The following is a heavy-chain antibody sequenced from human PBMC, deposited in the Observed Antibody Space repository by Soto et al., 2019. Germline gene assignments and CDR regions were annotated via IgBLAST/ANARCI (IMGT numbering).Heavy chain of an antibody. J-gene: IGHJ4*02. Sequence: SLRLSCAASGFTFSSYGMHWVRQAPGKGLEWVAVIWYDGSNKYYADSVKGRFTISRDNSKNTLYPQMNSLRAEDTAVYYCARDRYSSGWYDLDYWGQGTLVTVSS. D-gene: IGHD6-19*01. CDR1: GFTFSSYG. V-gene: IGHV3-33*01. CDR3: ARDRYSSGWYDLDY. CDR2: IWYDGSNK.